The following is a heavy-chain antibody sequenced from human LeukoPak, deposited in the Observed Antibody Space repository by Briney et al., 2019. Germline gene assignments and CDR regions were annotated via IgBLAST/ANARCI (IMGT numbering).Heavy chain of an antibody. J-gene: IGHJ3*01. D-gene: IGHD1-1*01. CDR1: GHTLTELA. Sequence: ASVTVSCTVSGHTLTELAMHWVRQAPGKGLEWVGGFDPEAVDIVYGQTFQGRVTLTEDTSTDTAYMELSSLRSDDTAIYYCATIGLQGDNVQPDDTFDVWGQGTVVTVSS. CDR3: ATIGLQGDNVQPDDTFDV. V-gene: IGHV1-24*01. CDR2: FDPEAVDI.